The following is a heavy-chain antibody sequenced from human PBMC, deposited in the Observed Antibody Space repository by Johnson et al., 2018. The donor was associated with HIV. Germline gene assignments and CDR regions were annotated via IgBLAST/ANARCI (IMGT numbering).Heavy chain of an antibody. CDR3: AREGPSDAFDI. CDR2: ISWNSGSI. CDR1: GFTFDDYA. Sequence: VQLVESGGGLVQPGRSLRLSCAASGFTFDDYAMHWVRQAPGKGLEWVSGISWNSGSIGYADSVKGRFTISRDNAKNSLYLQMNSLGAEDTAVYYCAREGPSDAFDIWGQGTMVTVSS. J-gene: IGHJ3*02. V-gene: IGHV3-9*01.